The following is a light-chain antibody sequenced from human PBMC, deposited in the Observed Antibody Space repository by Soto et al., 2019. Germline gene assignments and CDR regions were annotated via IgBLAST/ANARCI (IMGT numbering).Light chain of an antibody. Sequence: EIVLTQSPGTLSLSPGERATLSCRASQSVSSSYLAWYQQKPGQAPRLLIYGASSRATGIPDRFSGSGSGPDFTLTISRLEPEEFAVYYCQQYGSSPGYTFGQGTKLEIK. CDR3: QQYGSSPGYT. V-gene: IGKV3-20*01. CDR1: QSVSSSY. CDR2: GAS. J-gene: IGKJ2*01.